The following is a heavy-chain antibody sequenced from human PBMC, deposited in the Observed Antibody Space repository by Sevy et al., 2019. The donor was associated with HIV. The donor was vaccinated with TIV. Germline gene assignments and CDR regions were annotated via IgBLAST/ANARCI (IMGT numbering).Heavy chain of an antibody. CDR3: AKDTIVVVGEALDV. D-gene: IGHD3-22*01. V-gene: IGHV3-7*03. CDR1: EFSFKSYW. CDR2: INQEGKEK. Sequence: GGSLRLSCVASEFSFKSYWMSWVRQAPGKGLEWVANINQEGKEKHYVGSVKGRFTISRDNGKNSMYLQMNSLRVEDTALYYCAKDTIVVVGEALDVWGRGTMVTVSS. J-gene: IGHJ3*01.